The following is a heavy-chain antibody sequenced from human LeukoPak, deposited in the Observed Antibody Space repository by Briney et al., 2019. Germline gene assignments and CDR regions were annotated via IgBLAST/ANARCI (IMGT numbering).Heavy chain of an antibody. CDR1: GGSISSYY. CDR3: ARVGSDSSREAFDI. J-gene: IGHJ3*02. V-gene: IGHV4-59*01. CDR2: IYYSGST. D-gene: IGHD6-13*01. Sequence: SETLSLTCTVSGGSISSYYWSWIRQPPGKGLEWIGYIYYSGSTNYNPSLKSRVTISVDTSKNQFSLKLSSVTAADTAVYYCARVGSDSSREAFDIWGQGTMVTVSS.